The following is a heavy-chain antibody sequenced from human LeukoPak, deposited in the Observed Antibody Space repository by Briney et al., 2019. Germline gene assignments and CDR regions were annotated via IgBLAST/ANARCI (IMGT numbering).Heavy chain of an antibody. CDR3: ARDLATVTTPFDY. Sequence: LSLTCTVSGGSVSSGSYYWSWVRQAPGKGLEWVAVISYDGSNKYYADSVKGRFTISRDNSKNTLYLQMNSLRAEDTAVYYCARDLATVTTPFDYWGQGTLVTVSS. V-gene: IGHV3-30-3*01. CDR2: ISYDGSNK. J-gene: IGHJ4*02. CDR1: GGSVSSGSYY. D-gene: IGHD4-17*01.